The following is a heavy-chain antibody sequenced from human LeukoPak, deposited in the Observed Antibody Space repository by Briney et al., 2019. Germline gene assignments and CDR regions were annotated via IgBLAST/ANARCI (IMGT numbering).Heavy chain of an antibody. D-gene: IGHD2-2*01. V-gene: IGHV3-49*04. CDR2: IRSNTHGGTT. J-gene: IGHJ3*02. Sequence: GGSLRLSCTASGFNFGDHAITWVRQAPGKGLEWVGFIRSNTHGGTTEYAASVKGRFTISRDDSKSIAYLQMNSLKTEDTAVYYCTRGWAITIVVPGPRKVFDIWGPGTTVTVSS. CDR1: GFNFGDHA. CDR3: TRGWAITIVVPGPRKVFDI.